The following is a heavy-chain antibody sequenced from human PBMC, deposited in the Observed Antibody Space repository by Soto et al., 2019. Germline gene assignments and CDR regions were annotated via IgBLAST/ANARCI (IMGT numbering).Heavy chain of an antibody. V-gene: IGHV4-30-4*01. CDR3: ARDDNLVVRAFDI. J-gene: IGHJ3*02. CDR2: IYYSGST. D-gene: IGHD2-15*01. Sequence: QVQLQESGPGLVKPSQTLSLTCTVSGGSISSGDYYWSWIRQPPGKGLEWIGYIYYSGSTYYNPSLKRRVTISVDTSKNQFSLKLSSVTAADTAVYYCARDDNLVVRAFDIWGQGTMVTVSS. CDR1: GGSISSGDYY.